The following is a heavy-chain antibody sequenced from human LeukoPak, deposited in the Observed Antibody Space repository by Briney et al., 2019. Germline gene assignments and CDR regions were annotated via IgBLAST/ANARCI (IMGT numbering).Heavy chain of an antibody. V-gene: IGHV4-38-2*02. CDR3: ARDYYYVSGMDY. J-gene: IGHJ4*02. D-gene: IGHD3-10*01. CDR1: GYSISSGYY. Sequence: SETLSLTCTVSGYSISSGYYWGWIRQPPGKGLEWIGSIYHSGSTYYNPSLKSRVTISVDTSKNQFSLRLSSVTAADTAVYYCARDYYYVSGMDYWGQGTLVTVSS. CDR2: IYHSGST.